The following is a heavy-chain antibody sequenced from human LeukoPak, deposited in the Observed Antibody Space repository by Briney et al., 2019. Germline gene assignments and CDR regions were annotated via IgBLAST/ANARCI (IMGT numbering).Heavy chain of an antibody. V-gene: IGHV4-31*03. CDR2: IYYSGST. Sequence: SETLSLTCTVSGGSISSGGYYWSWIRQHPGKGLEWIGYIYYSGSTYYNPSLKSRVTISVDTSKNQFSLKLSSVTAADTAVYYCARDFGGNIEWELLPKPREYYFDYWGQGTLVTVSS. CDR3: ARDFGGNIEWELLPKPREYYFDY. CDR1: GGSISSGGYY. D-gene: IGHD1-26*01. J-gene: IGHJ4*02.